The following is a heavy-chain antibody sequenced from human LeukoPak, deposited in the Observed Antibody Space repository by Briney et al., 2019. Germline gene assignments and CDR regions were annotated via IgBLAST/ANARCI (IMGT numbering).Heavy chain of an antibody. Sequence: SETLSLTCTVSGGSISGSNKFWGWIRPPPGKGLEWIGSLRPSTTNNYIPSLRSRLAISVDTSKNQISLTLSSVAAADSAVYFCARHDVYPGNSQPDRFDVWGQGTMVTVSS. CDR1: GGSISGSNKF. J-gene: IGHJ3*01. CDR3: ARHDVYPGNSQPDRFDV. CDR2: LRPSTTN. V-gene: IGHV4-39*01. D-gene: IGHD4-23*01.